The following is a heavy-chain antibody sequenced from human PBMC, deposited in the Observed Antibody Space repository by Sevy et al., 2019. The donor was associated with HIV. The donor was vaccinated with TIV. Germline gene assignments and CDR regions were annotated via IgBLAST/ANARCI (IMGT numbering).Heavy chain of an antibody. V-gene: IGHV1-69*13. Sequence: ASVKVSCKASGGTFSSYAISWVRQAPGQGLEWMGGIIPIFGTANYAQKFQGRVTITADESTSTAYMGLSSLRSEDMAVYYCASQGWDRQQLVRDYYYGMDVWGQGTTVTVSS. CDR2: IIPIFGTA. CDR3: ASQGWDRQQLVRDYYYGMDV. CDR1: GGTFSSYA. J-gene: IGHJ6*02. D-gene: IGHD6-13*01.